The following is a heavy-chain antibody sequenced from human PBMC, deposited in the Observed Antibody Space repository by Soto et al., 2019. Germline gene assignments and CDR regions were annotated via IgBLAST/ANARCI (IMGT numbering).Heavy chain of an antibody. J-gene: IGHJ5*02. V-gene: IGHV4-39*01. CDR3: ARQIYTSTWYNWFGP. CDR2: IYYSGNT. D-gene: IGHD2-2*02. CDR1: GGSISDSSSY. Sequence: SETLSLTCSFSGGSISDSSSYWGWIRQPPGKGLERIGSIYYSGNTYYNPSLKSRVILFVDKSKNKFSLWLISVTAADTAVYSCARQIYTSTWYNWFGPWGKGHLVTVSS.